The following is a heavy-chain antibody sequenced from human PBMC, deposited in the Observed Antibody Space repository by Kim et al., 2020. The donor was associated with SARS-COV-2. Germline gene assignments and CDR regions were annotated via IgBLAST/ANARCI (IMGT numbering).Heavy chain of an antibody. CDR1: GYSFTSYW. V-gene: IGHV5-51*01. D-gene: IGHD2-2*02. Sequence: GESLKISCKGSGYSFTSYWNGWVRQMPGKGLEWMGIIYPGDSETRYSPSFQGLVTISANKSISTSYLQWSSLKASDTAMYYCASQDSFCSSTSCYTPRADYYYGMDVWGQGTTVTVSS. CDR2: IYPGDSET. J-gene: IGHJ6*02. CDR3: ASQDSFCSSTSCYTPRADYYYGMDV.